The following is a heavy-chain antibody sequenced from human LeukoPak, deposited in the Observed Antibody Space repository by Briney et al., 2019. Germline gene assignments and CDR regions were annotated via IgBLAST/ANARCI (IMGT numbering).Heavy chain of an antibody. CDR1: GFSVSRNY. J-gene: IGHJ2*01. V-gene: IGHV3-53*01. CDR2: LHSSGNT. CDR3: AGDVAAWGSDFDV. Sequence: GGSLRLSCAASGFSVSRNYMNWVRQAPGKGLEWLSVLHSSGNTYYAGSVKGRFTISRDDSKNTLYLQMNNLRADDTAVYYCAGDVAAWGSDFDVWGRGTLVTVSS. D-gene: IGHD6-25*01.